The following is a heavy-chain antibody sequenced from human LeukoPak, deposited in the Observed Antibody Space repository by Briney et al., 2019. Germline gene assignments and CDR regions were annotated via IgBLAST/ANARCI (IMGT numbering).Heavy chain of an antibody. Sequence: PGGSLRLSCAASGFTFSSYWMSWVRQAPGKGLEWVANIKQDGSEKYYVDSVKDRFTISRDNAKNSLYLQMNSLRAEDTAVYYCAREGSGYYFDYWGQGTLVTVSS. CDR1: GFTFSSYW. CDR3: AREGSGYYFDY. V-gene: IGHV3-7*01. D-gene: IGHD3-22*01. CDR2: IKQDGSEK. J-gene: IGHJ4*02.